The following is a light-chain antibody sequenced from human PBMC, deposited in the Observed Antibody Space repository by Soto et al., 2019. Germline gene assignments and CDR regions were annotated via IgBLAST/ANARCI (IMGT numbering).Light chain of an antibody. Sequence: EIVMTQSPATLSLSPGESATLSCRASESVSTNLAWYQQKAGQAPRLLIYGASTRATGIQARFSGSGSGTEFTLTIRSLQSEDFAVYYCKQYSIWRTFGQGTKVDIK. CDR2: GAS. V-gene: IGKV3-15*01. CDR1: ESVSTN. CDR3: KQYSIWRT. J-gene: IGKJ1*01.